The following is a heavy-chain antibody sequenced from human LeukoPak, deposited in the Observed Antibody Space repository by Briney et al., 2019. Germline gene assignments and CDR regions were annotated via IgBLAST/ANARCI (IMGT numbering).Heavy chain of an antibody. D-gene: IGHD3-3*02. CDR3: AIRIDPFDY. Sequence: SETLSLTCAVYGGSFSGYYWSWIRQPPGKGLEWIGEISHSGSTNYNPSLKSRVTISVDTSKNQFSLKLSSVTAADTAMYYCAIRIDPFDYWGQGTLVTVSS. J-gene: IGHJ4*02. CDR2: ISHSGST. CDR1: GGSFSGYY. V-gene: IGHV4-34*01.